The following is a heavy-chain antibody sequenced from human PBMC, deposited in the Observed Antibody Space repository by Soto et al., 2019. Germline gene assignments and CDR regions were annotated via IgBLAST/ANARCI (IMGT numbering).Heavy chain of an antibody. CDR1: GGTFSSYT. J-gene: IGHJ6*03. D-gene: IGHD3-3*01. CDR2: IIPILGIA. Sequence: QVQLVQSGAEVKKPGSSVKVSCKASGGTFSSYTISWVRQAPGQGLEWMGRIIPILGIANYAQKFQGRVTITADKSTSTAYMGVSSLRSEDTAVYYCARERRRGDFWRGDTPPYMDVWGKGTTVTVSS. V-gene: IGHV1-69*08. CDR3: ARERRRGDFWRGDTPPYMDV.